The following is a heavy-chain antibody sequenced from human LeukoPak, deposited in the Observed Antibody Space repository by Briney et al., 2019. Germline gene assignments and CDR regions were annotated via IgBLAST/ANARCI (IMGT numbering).Heavy chain of an antibody. V-gene: IGHV4-61*05. J-gene: IGHJ4*02. CDR2: IYYSGST. D-gene: IGHD3-10*01. CDR1: SGSISTSNYY. CDR3: ARAWRNGSGSYYYFDY. Sequence: SETLSLTCTVSSGSISTSNYYWGWVRQPPGKGLEWIGYIYYSGSTNYNPSLKSRVTISVDTSKNQFSLKLSSVTAADTAVYYCARAWRNGSGSYYYFDYWGQGTLVTVSS.